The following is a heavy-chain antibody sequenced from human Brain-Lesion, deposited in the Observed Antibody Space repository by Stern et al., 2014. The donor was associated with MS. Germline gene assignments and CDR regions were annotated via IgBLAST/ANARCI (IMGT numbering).Heavy chain of an antibody. Sequence: EMQLVESGGGLVKPGGSLRLSCAASGFTFSSYTLNWVRQAPGKGLEWVSSITGSGRYINYADSLKGRFTISRDNAKNSLYLQMNSLRAEDTAVYYCARESQSRRTLGYWGQGTLVTVSS. CDR3: ARESQSRRTLGY. CDR1: GFTFSSYT. J-gene: IGHJ4*02. D-gene: IGHD1-14*01. CDR2: ITGSGRYI. V-gene: IGHV3-21*01.